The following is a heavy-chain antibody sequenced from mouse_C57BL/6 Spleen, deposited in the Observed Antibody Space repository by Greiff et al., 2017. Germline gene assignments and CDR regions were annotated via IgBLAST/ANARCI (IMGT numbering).Heavy chain of an antibody. J-gene: IGHJ4*01. Sequence: QVQLQQPGAELVKPGASVKMSCKASGYTFTSYWITWVKQRPGQGLEWIGDIYPGSGSTTYNEKFKSKATLTVDTSSSTAYMQLSSLTSEDSAVYYCASRYYYGSSLAMDYWGQGTSVTVSA. CDR2: IYPGSGST. CDR3: ASRYYYGSSLAMDY. V-gene: IGHV1-55*01. D-gene: IGHD1-1*01. CDR1: GYTFTSYW.